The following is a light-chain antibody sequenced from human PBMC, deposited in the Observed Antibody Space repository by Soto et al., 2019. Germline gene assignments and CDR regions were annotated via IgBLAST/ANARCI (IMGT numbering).Light chain of an antibody. V-gene: IGKV3-20*01. CDR2: GIS. CDR3: QQYSTLPHT. Sequence: NVLTQSPGTLSLSPGERATLSCSASQTVTNSFFAWYQQKPGQPPRLLIHGISSRATGIPDRFSGSGSGTDFTLTISRLEPEDFVVYYCQQYSTLPHTFGRGTKLEV. J-gene: IGKJ2*01. CDR1: QTVTNSF.